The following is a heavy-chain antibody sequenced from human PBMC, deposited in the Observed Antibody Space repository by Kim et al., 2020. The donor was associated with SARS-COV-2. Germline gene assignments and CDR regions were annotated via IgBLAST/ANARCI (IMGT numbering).Heavy chain of an antibody. CDR2: ISSSSSYI. J-gene: IGHJ4*02. CDR3: ARDDYGGDVPYFDY. D-gene: IGHD4-17*01. CDR1: GFTFSSYS. Sequence: GGSLRLSCAASGFTFSSYSMNWVRQAPGKGLEWVSSISSSSSYIYYADSVKGRFTISRDNAKNSLYLQMNSLRAEDTAVYYCARDDYGGDVPYFDYWGQGTLVTVSS. V-gene: IGHV3-21*01.